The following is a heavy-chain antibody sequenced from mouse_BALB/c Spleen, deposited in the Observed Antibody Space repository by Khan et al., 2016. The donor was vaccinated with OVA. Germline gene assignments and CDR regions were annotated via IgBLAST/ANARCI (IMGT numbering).Heavy chain of an antibody. D-gene: IGHD4-1*01. CDR3: TRRNWDVDWFAY. V-gene: IGHV1-5*01. Sequence: EVQLKESGTVLARPGASVKMSCKASGYTFTSYWMHWVKQRPGQGLEWIGDIYPGNTDTNYNQKFKGKAKLTAVTSSSTAYMELYSLTNEDSAVYYCTRRNWDVDWFAYWGQGTLVTVSA. CDR1: GYTFTSYW. J-gene: IGHJ3*01. CDR2: IYPGNTDT.